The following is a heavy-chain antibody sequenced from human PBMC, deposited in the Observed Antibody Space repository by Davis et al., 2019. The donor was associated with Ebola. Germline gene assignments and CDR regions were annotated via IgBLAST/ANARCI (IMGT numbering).Heavy chain of an antibody. Sequence: ASVKVSCKVSGYTLTELSIHWVRQAPGKGLEWMGSVDPEDGETIYAQKFQGRVTMAGDTSTDTAYMELNSLRSEDTAVYYCAREVVVVITTQYYYYGMDVWGKGTTVTVSS. V-gene: IGHV1-24*01. J-gene: IGHJ6*04. CDR3: AREVVVVITTQYYYYGMDV. CDR1: GYTLTELS. CDR2: VDPEDGET. D-gene: IGHD3-22*01.